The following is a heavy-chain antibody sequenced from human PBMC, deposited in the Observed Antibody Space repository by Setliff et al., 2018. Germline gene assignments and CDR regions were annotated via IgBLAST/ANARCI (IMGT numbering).Heavy chain of an antibody. J-gene: IGHJ6*02. Sequence: SETLSLTCTVSGGSISSHYWSWIRQPPGKGLEWIGSIYYSGSTNYNPSLKSRVTISVDTSKNQFSLKLSSVTAADTAVYYCARGFGYYYDSSGYYFHYGMDVWVPETLLVTVSS. CDR2: IYYSGST. D-gene: IGHD3-22*01. CDR3: ARGFGYYYDSSGYYFHYGMDV. CDR1: GGSISSHY. V-gene: IGHV4-59*11.